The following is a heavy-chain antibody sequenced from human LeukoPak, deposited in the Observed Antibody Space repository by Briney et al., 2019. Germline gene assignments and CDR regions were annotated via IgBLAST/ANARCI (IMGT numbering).Heavy chain of an antibody. CDR2: INQDGSQI. V-gene: IGHV3-7*01. Sequence: PGGSLRLSCAGSGFIFSNYWLSWVRQAPGKGLEWVANINQDGSQIYYADSVKGRFTISRDNAKNSLCLQMNSLRAEDTAVYYCVRRGSVWGDHWGQGTLVSVSS. J-gene: IGHJ4*02. D-gene: IGHD7-27*01. CDR3: VRRGSVWGDH. CDR1: GFIFSNYW.